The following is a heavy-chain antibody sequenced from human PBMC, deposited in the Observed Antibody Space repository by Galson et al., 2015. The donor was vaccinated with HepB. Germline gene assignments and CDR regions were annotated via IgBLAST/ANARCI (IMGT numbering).Heavy chain of an antibody. Sequence: LSLTCAVYGGSFSGYYWNWIRQPPGKGLEWIGEINHSGSTNYNPSLKSRVTISVDTSKNQFSLKLSSVTAADTAVYYCARALRRWYYFDYWGQGTLVTVSS. D-gene: IGHD5-12*01. CDR3: ARALRRWYYFDY. CDR1: GGSFSGYY. CDR2: INHSGST. J-gene: IGHJ4*02. V-gene: IGHV4-34*01.